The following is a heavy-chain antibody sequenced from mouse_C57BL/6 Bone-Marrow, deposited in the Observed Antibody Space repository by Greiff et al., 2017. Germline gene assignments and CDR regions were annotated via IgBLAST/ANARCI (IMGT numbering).Heavy chain of an antibody. CDR3: AFYGTAY. Sequence: QVKLQQSGPELVKPGASVKLSCKASGYTFTSYDINWVKQRPGQGLEWIGWIYPRDGSTKYNEKFKGKATWTVDTASSAAYMELLSLTSEDSAVYFCAFYGTAYWGQGTTLTVSS. CDR1: GYTFTSYD. D-gene: IGHD1-1*02. CDR2: IYPRDGST. J-gene: IGHJ2*01. V-gene: IGHV1-85*01.